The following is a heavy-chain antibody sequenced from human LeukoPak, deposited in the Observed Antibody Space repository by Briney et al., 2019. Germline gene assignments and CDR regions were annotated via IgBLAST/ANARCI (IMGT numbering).Heavy chain of an antibody. D-gene: IGHD3-10*02. CDR1: GFIFSNYG. V-gene: IGHV3-30*02. Sequence: PGGSLRLSCTTSGFIFSNYGMHWVRQAPGKGLEWVAFIRHDGSNKYYADSVKGRFTISRDNAKNSLYLQMNSLRAEDTAVYYCAELGITMIGGVWGKGTTVTISS. CDR3: AELGITMIGGV. CDR2: IRHDGSNK. J-gene: IGHJ6*04.